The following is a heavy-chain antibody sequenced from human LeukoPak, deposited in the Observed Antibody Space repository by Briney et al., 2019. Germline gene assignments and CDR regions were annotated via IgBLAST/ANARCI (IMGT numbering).Heavy chain of an antibody. Sequence: GGSLRLSCAASGFTFSSYDMHWVRQATGKGLEWVSAIGTAGDTYYPGSVKGRFTISRDNSKNTLYLQMNSLRAEDTAVYYCARASSSYFDYWGQGTLVTVSS. J-gene: IGHJ4*02. D-gene: IGHD2-2*01. CDR2: IGTAGDT. CDR3: ARASSSYFDY. CDR1: GFTFSSYD. V-gene: IGHV3-13*01.